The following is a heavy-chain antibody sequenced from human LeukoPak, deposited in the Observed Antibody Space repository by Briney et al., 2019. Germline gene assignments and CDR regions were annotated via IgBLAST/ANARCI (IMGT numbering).Heavy chain of an antibody. Sequence: SETLSLTCTVSGGSINSYYWSWIRQPPGKGLEWIGYIYYSGSTNYNPSLKSRVTISVDTSKNQFSLKLSSVTAADTAVYYCARGDDFWSGYLDAFDIWGQGTMVTVSS. CDR3: ARGDDFWSGYLDAFDI. V-gene: IGHV4-59*01. CDR2: IYYSGST. D-gene: IGHD3-3*01. J-gene: IGHJ3*02. CDR1: GGSINSYY.